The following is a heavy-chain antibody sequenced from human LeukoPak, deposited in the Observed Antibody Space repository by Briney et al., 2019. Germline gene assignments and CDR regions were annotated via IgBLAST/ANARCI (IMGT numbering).Heavy chain of an antibody. J-gene: IGHJ2*01. CDR2: IYYSGST. V-gene: IGHV4-59*01. Sequence: SETLSLTCTVSGDSISSYYWTWIRQPPGKGLEWIGYIYYSGSTNYNPSLKSRVTILADTSKNQFSLKLTSVTAADTAVYYCARTPTKNYWYFDLWGRGTLVTVSS. D-gene: IGHD5-24*01. CDR1: GDSISSYY. CDR3: ARTPTKNYWYFDL.